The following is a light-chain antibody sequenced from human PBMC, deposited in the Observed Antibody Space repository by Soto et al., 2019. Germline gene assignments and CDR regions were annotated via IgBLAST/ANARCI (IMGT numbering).Light chain of an antibody. J-gene: IGKJ4*01. CDR1: QSVSSY. CDR3: QQRRDWPLT. Sequence: PGERATLSCRASQSVSSYLAWYQQKPGQAPRLLISDASNRATGIPARFSGSGSGTDFTLTVSSLEPEDFAVYYYQQRRDWPLTFGGGTKVEI. V-gene: IGKV3-11*01. CDR2: DAS.